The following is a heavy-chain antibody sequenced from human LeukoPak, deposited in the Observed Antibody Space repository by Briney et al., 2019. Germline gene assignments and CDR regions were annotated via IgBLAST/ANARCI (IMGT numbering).Heavy chain of an antibody. CDR3: AKDMGAVAGKMGSHPLDY. CDR1: GFTFYDYA. D-gene: IGHD6-19*01. J-gene: IGHJ4*02. Sequence: TGGSLRLSCAASGFTFYDYAMHWVRQAPGKGLEWVLGISWNSGSIGYADSVKGRFTISRDNAKNSLYLQMNSLRAEDTALYYCAKDMGAVAGKMGSHPLDYWGQGTLVTVSS. V-gene: IGHV3-9*01. CDR2: ISWNSGSI.